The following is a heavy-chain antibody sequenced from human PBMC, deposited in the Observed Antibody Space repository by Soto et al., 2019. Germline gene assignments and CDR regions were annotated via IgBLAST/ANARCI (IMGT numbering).Heavy chain of an antibody. D-gene: IGHD2-2*01. Sequence: QVQLVQSGAEVKKPGSSVKVSCKASGGTFSSYAISWVRQAPGHGLEWMGGIIPIFGTANYAQKFQGRVTITADKSTSTAYMELSSLRSEDTAVYYCATNWGYCSSTSCYGEDYYYGMDVWGQGTTVTVSS. V-gene: IGHV1-69*06. CDR2: IIPIFGTA. CDR3: ATNWGYCSSTSCYGEDYYYGMDV. J-gene: IGHJ6*02. CDR1: GGTFSSYA.